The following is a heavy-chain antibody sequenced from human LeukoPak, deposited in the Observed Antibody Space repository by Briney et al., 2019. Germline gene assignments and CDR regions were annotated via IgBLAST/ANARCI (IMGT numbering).Heavy chain of an antibody. V-gene: IGHV4-59*08. CDR1: GGSPSGVY. CDR3: ARLGLRIETHSIPDY. Sequence: PETLSLTCTVSGGSPSGVYWSWVRHPPGKGLGCIGYIHYSGSTNYVPSLKSRARISLDTSKNQFSLSLNSVTAADTAVYYCARLGLRIETHSIPDYWGLGTLVTVSS. J-gene: IGHJ4*02. CDR2: IHYSGST. D-gene: IGHD2-21*01.